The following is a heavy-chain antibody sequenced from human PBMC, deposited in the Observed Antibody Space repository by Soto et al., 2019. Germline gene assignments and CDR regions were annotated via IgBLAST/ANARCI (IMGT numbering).Heavy chain of an antibody. D-gene: IGHD6-6*01. CDR2: ISGSGGST. V-gene: IGHV3-23*01. J-gene: IGHJ4*02. CDR3: AGGLAARLFHFDY. CDR1: GFTFSSYA. Sequence: HPGGSLRLSGAASGFTFSSYAMSWVRQAPGKGLEWVSAISGSGGSTYYADSVKGRFTISRDNSKNTLYLQMNSLRAEDTAVYYCAGGLAARLFHFDYWGQGTLVTVSS.